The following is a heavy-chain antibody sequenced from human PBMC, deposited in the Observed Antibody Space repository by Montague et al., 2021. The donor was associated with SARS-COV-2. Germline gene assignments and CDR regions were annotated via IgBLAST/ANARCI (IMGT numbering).Heavy chain of an antibody. CDR3: ARLRGYDYGLLYYYYMDV. CDR1: GFTFSSYE. Sequence: SLRLSCAASGFTFSSYEMNWVRQAPGKGLEWVSYISSSGVTIYYADSVEGRFTISRDYAKNSLYLQINSLRAEDTAVYYCARLRGYDYGLLYYYYMDVWGKGTTVTVSS. V-gene: IGHV3-48*03. J-gene: IGHJ6*03. D-gene: IGHD5-12*01. CDR2: ISSSGVTI.